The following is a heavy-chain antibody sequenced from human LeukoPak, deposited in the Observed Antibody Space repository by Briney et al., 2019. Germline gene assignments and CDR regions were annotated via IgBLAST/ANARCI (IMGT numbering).Heavy chain of an antibody. V-gene: IGHV4-34*01. CDR3: ARGRVVVVPAAPNWFDP. CDR1: GGSFSGYY. Sequence: SETLSLTCAVYGGSFSGYYWSWIRQPPGKGLEWIGEINHSGSTNYNPSLKSRVTISVDTSKNQFSLELSSVTAADTAVYYCARGRVVVVPAAPNWFDPWGQGTLVTVSS. D-gene: IGHD2-2*01. J-gene: IGHJ5*02. CDR2: INHSGST.